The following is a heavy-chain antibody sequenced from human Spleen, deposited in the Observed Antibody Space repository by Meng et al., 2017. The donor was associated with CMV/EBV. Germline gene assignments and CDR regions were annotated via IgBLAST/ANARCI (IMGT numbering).Heavy chain of an antibody. V-gene: IGHV3-23*01. CDR2: ISASGRIT. CDR1: GFTFSSYA. D-gene: IGHD6-13*01. Sequence: GESLKISCAASGFTFSSYAMTWVRQAPGKGLEWVSVISASGRITYYADSVKGRFTIARDNSKNTLYLQMNSLRAEDTAVYYCAKAGSSWFNYGMDVWGQGTTVTVSS. J-gene: IGHJ6*02. CDR3: AKAGSSWFNYGMDV.